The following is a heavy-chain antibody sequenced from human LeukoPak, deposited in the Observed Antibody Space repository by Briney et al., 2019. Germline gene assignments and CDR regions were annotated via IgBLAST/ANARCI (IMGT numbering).Heavy chain of an antibody. CDR3: ARRSGTWRSFDY. CDR2: ISSSSSYT. V-gene: IGHV3-11*06. CDR1: GFTFSDYY. Sequence: GGSLRLSCAASGFTFSDYYMSWIRQAPGKGLEWVSYISSSSSYTNYADSVKGRFIISRDNAKNSLYLQMNSLTAEDAAVYYCARRSGTWRSFDYWGQGTLVTVSS. J-gene: IGHJ4*02. D-gene: IGHD5-12*01.